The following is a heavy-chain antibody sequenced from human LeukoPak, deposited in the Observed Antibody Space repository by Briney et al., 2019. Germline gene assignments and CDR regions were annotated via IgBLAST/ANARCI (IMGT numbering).Heavy chain of an antibody. J-gene: IGHJ4*02. CDR1: GFTFDDYG. CDR3: ARGYCSSTSCYTFDY. V-gene: IGHV3-20*04. D-gene: IGHD2-2*02. Sequence: PGGSLRLSCAASGFTFDDYGMSWVRQAPGKGLEWVSGINWNGGSTGYSDSVMGRFIISRDNAQNSLYLQMNSLRAEDTALYYCARGYCSSTSCYTFDYWGQGTLVTVSS. CDR2: INWNGGST.